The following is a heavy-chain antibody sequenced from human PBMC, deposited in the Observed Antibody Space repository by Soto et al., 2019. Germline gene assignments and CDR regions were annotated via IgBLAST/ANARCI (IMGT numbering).Heavy chain of an antibody. D-gene: IGHD6-6*01. Sequence: SVKVSCKASGGTFSSYAISWVRQAPGQGLEWMGGIIPIFGTANYAQKFQGRVTITADESTSTAYMELSSLRSEDTAVYYCARKFYPIIADRPLRTRYYGMAVWGQGTTVTVSS. CDR3: ARKFYPIIADRPLRTRYYGMAV. CDR1: GGTFSSYA. J-gene: IGHJ6*02. V-gene: IGHV1-69*13. CDR2: IIPIFGTA.